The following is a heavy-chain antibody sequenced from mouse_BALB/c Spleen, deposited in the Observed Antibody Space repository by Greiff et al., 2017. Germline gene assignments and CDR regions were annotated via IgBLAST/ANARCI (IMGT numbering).Heavy chain of an antibody. CDR1: GYTFTSYW. V-gene: IGHV1-4*01. Sequence: QVQLQQSGAELVRPGTSVKVSCKASGYTFTSYWMHWVKQRPGRGLEWIGYINPSTGYTEYNQKFKDKATLTADKSSSTAYMQLSSLTSEDSAVYYCARSGGNYVNWYCDVWGAGTTDTVSS. CDR2: INPSTGYT. CDR3: ARSGGNYVNWYCDV. J-gene: IGHJ1*01. D-gene: IGHD2-1*01.